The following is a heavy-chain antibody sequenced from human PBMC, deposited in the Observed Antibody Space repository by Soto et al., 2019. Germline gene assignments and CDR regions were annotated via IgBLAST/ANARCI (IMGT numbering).Heavy chain of an antibody. J-gene: IGHJ6*02. CDR2: IIPILGIA. Sequence: QVQLVQSGAEVKKPGSSVKVSCKASGGTFSSYTISWVRQAPGQGLEWMGRIIPILGIANYAQKFQGRVTITADNSTSTAYMELSSLRSEDTAVYYCARSGAYYYYGMDVWGQGTTVTVSS. V-gene: IGHV1-69*02. CDR1: GGTFSSYT. CDR3: ARSGAYYYYGMDV.